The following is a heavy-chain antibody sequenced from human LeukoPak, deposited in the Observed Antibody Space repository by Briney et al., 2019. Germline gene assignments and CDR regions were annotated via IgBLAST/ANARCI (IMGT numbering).Heavy chain of an antibody. CDR1: GFTFSSYA. J-gene: IGHJ6*02. V-gene: IGHV3-30*04. D-gene: IGHD2-2*01. CDR3: ARDLGLDIVVVPAAIRRNDYYYYGMDV. Sequence: GRSLRLSCAASGFTFSSYAMHWVRQAPGKGLEWVAIISYDGSKKYYADSVKGRFTISRDNSKNTLYVQMNSLRAEDTAVYYCARDLGLDIVVVPAAIRRNDYYYYGMDVWGQGTTVTVSS. CDR2: ISYDGSKK.